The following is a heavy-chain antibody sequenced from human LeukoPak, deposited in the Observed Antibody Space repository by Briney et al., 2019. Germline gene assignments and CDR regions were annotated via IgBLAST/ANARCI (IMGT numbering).Heavy chain of an antibody. V-gene: IGHV1-2*02. CDR1: EYTFAGYY. CDR2: INNHSGST. D-gene: IGHD6-19*01. CDR3: ARPHSSSCWYGLLSN. J-gene: IGHJ4*02. Sequence: ASVQVLCKASEYTFAGYYIHWVRHPPPRRREGMGWINNHSGSTNYAQKLKGRVTMTRDTSISTAYMELSSLRSDDTAVYYCARPHSSSCWYGLLSNWGQGTLVTVSS.